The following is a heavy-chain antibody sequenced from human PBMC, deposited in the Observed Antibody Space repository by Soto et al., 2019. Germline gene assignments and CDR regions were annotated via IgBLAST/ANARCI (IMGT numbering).Heavy chain of an antibody. D-gene: IGHD1-26*01. Sequence: SEKLYCKASAFTFTISAMQWVRQARVQRLEWIGWIVVGSGNTNYAQKFQERVTITRDMSTSTAYMELSSLRSEDTAVYYCAAEVEARSYYYHHKLV. CDR2: IVVGSGNT. CDR1: AFTFTISA. J-gene: IGHJ6*03. CDR3: AAEVEARSYYYHHKLV. V-gene: IGHV1-58*02.